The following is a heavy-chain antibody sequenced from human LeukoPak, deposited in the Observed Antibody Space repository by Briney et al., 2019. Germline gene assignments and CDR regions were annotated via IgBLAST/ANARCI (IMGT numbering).Heavy chain of an antibody. CDR3: ARRRLRWLQFEIYFDY. J-gene: IGHJ4*02. Sequence: SETLSLTCTVSGGSISSSSYYWGWIRQPPGKGLEWIGSIYYSGSTYYNPSLKSRVPISVDTSKNQFSLKLSSVTAADTAVYYCARRRLRWLQFEIYFDYWGQGTLVTVSS. V-gene: IGHV4-39*01. CDR1: GGSISSSSYY. CDR2: IYYSGST. D-gene: IGHD5-24*01.